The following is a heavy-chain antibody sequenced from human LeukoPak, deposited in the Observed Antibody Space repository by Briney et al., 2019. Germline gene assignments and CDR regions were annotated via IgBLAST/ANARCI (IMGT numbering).Heavy chain of an antibody. V-gene: IGHV5-51*01. D-gene: IGHD6-19*01. J-gene: IGHJ4*02. CDR3: ATQTGAYSSGWYWCDY. CDR1: GYSFTSYW. CDR2: IYPGDSDT. Sequence: GESLKISCKGSGYSFTSYWIGWVRQMPGKGLKWMGIIYPGDSDTRYSPSFQGQVTISADKSISTAYLQWSSLKASDTAMYYCATQTGAYSSGWYWCDYWGQGTLVTVSS.